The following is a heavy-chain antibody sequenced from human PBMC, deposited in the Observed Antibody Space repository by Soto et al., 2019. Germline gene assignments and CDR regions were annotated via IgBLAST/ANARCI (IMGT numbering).Heavy chain of an antibody. D-gene: IGHD3-10*01. CDR1: GGTFSSYA. Sequence: QVQLVQSGAEVKKPGSSVKVSCKASGGTFSSYAISWVRQAPGQGLEWMGGIIPIFGTANYAQKFQGRVTITADESTSTAYMELSSLRSEDTSVYYGARGRWYYYGSGSPNWFDPWGQGTLVTVSS. V-gene: IGHV1-69*12. CDR2: IIPIFGTA. CDR3: ARGRWYYYGSGSPNWFDP. J-gene: IGHJ5*02.